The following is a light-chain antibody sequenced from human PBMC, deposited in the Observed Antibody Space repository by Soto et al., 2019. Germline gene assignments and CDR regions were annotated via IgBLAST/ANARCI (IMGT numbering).Light chain of an antibody. CDR3: EAWDADLGGPF. V-gene: IGLV1-44*01. Sequence: QSALTQPPSASGTPGQRVTISCSGSSSNIGSENVNWYQQLPGTAPKLLIYNSNQRPSGVPDRFSASKSGTSASLAISGLQSEDEADYYCEAWDADLGGPFFGGGTKLTVL. J-gene: IGLJ2*01. CDR1: SSNIGSEN. CDR2: NSN.